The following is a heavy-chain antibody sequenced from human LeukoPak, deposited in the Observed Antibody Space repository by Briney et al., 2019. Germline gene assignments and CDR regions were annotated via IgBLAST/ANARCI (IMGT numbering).Heavy chain of an antibody. D-gene: IGHD6-19*01. Sequence: SETLSLTCTVSGGSISSSSYYWGWIRQPPGKGLEWIGSIYYSGSTYYNPSLKSRVTISVDTSKNQLSLRLTSVTAADTAVYYCARVASSVRDDAFDIWGQGTMVTVSS. CDR1: GGSISSSSYY. V-gene: IGHV4-39*01. CDR3: ARVASSVRDDAFDI. J-gene: IGHJ3*02. CDR2: IYYSGST.